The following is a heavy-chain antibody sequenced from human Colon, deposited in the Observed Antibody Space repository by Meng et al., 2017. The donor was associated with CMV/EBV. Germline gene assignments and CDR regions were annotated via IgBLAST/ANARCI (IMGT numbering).Heavy chain of an antibody. V-gene: IGHV3-11*01. D-gene: IGHD3-22*01. CDR1: GFTFSDYY. CDR3: AKDRMIVDPQGFDS. J-gene: IGHJ5*01. Sequence: GGSLRLSCAASGFTFSDYYMSWIRQTPGKGLEWVSYISSSGSTIYYADSVKGRFTISRDNAKNSLYLQMNSLRAEDTASYYCAKDRMIVDPQGFDSWGHGTLVTVSS. CDR2: ISSSGSTI.